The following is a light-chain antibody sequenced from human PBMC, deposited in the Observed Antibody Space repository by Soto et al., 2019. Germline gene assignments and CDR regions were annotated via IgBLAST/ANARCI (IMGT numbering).Light chain of an antibody. V-gene: IGKV3D-15*01. J-gene: IGKJ4*01. CDR2: GAS. Sequence: EIMLTQSPGTLSLSPGERATLSCRASQSVSSYLAWYQQKPGQAPRLLIYGASTRATGTPARFSGSGSGTEFTLTISSLQSEDFAVYYCQHYNNWPLTFGGGTKVDIK. CDR3: QHYNNWPLT. CDR1: QSVSSY.